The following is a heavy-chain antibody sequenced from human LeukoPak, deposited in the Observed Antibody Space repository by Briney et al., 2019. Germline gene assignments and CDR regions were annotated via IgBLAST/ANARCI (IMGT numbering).Heavy chain of an antibody. J-gene: IGHJ4*02. CDR3: ARDSYYSSDY. V-gene: IGHV3-7*05. Sequence: GGSLRLSCAASGFTFSSYWMSWVRQAPGKVLEWVANIKHDGSDKYYVASVKGRFTISRDNAKNSLYLQMDSLRAEDTAVYYCARDSYYSSDYWGQGTLVTVSS. CDR2: IKHDGSDK. D-gene: IGHD2/OR15-2a*01. CDR1: GFTFSSYW.